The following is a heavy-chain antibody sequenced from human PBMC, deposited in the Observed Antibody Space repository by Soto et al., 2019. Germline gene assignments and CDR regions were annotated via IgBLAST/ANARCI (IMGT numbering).Heavy chain of an antibody. D-gene: IGHD6-13*01. J-gene: IGHJ4*02. CDR2: ISGSGSGP. CDR3: AKLQSWRALDY. CDR1: GFTFSNYA. V-gene: IGHV3-23*01. Sequence: EVLLLESGGGLVQPGGSLRLSFAASGFTFSNYAMGWVRQAPGKGLELVSFISGSGSGPYYADSVKGLFTISRDNAENTLYLQMNSLRVEDTAVYYCAKLQSWRALDYWGQGTLVTVSS.